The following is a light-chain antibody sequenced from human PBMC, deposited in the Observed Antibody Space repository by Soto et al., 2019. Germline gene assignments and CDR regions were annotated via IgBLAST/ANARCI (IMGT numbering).Light chain of an antibody. CDR2: LESTGSY. Sequence: QLVLTQSSSASASLGSSVKLTCTLNSGHSNHIIAWHQQQPGKAPRYLMKLESTGSYKKGSGVPDRFSGSSSGADRYLTISILQFEDEADYYCETWDSNTWVFGGGTKLTVL. V-gene: IGLV4-60*02. CDR3: ETWDSNTWV. J-gene: IGLJ3*02. CDR1: SGHSNHI.